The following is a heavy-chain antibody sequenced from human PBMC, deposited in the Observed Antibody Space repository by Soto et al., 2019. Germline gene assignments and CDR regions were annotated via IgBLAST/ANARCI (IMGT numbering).Heavy chain of an antibody. J-gene: IGHJ6*02. V-gene: IGHV1-2*04. CDR1: GYTFTGYY. CDR3: ARGGVVVVAAAGYGMDV. D-gene: IGHD2-15*01. CDR2: INPNSSGT. Sequence: QVQLVQSGAEVKKPGASVKVSCKASGYTFTGYYMHWVRQAPGQGLEWMGWINPNSSGTNYAQKFQGWVTMTRDTSISTAYMELSRLRSDDTAVYYCARGGVVVVAAAGYGMDVWGQGTTVTVSS.